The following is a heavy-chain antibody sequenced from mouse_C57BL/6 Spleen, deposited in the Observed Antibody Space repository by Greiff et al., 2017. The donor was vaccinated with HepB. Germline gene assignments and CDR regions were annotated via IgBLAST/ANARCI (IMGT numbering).Heavy chain of an antibody. D-gene: IGHD4-1*01. CDR1: GFTFTDYY. V-gene: IGHV7-3*01. J-gene: IGHJ2*01. CDR3: ARYIPGNFDY. Sequence: EVQVVESGGGLVQPGGSLSLSCAASGFTFTDYYMSWVRQPPGKALEWLGFIRNKANGYTTEYSASVKGRFTISRDNSQSILYLQMNALRAEDSATYYCARYIPGNFDYWGQGTTLTVSS. CDR2: IRNKANGYTT.